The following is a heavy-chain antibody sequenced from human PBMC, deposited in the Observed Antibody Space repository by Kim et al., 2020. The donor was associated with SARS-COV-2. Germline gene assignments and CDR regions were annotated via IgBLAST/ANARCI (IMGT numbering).Heavy chain of an antibody. CDR3: SSVFQALDL. Sequence: SETLSLTCSVSGGSISPYYWTWIRQSPGRGLEWIGYIYYSGSTNYNPSLKSRVTISVDTSKNKFPRKLNLSPLADRAVYYFSSVFQALDLGGKGPRVTV. J-gene: IGHJ6*03. D-gene: IGHD3-3*01. CDR2: IYYSGST. V-gene: IGHV4-59*01. CDR1: GGSISPYY.